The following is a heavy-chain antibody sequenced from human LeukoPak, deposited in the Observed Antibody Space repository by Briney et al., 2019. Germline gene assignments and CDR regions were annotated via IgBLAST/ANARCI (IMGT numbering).Heavy chain of an antibody. V-gene: IGHV4-39*01. CDR1: GGSISSSSYY. J-gene: IGHJ4*02. CDR2: IYYSGST. CDR3: ARHVAAAIDY. D-gene: IGHD6-13*01. Sequence: SETLSLTCTVSGGSISSSSYYWGWIRQPPGNGLEWIGSIYYSGSTYYNPSLKTRVTISVDTSKNQFSLKLSSVTAADTAVYYCARHVAAAIDYWGQGTLVTVSS.